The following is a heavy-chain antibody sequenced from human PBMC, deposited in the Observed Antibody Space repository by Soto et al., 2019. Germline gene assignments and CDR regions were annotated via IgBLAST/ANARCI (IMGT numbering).Heavy chain of an antibody. D-gene: IGHD3-9*01. V-gene: IGHV4-39*01. Sequence: QLQLQESGPGLVKPSATLSLTCTVSGGSVSRSSYYWGGVRQPPGEGLEWIGSVYYSGSTYYNPSLESRVNISVEKSKKQSSLKLMCLCAADTVVYYCGRLEGLATISYYFYYWGQGALVPVSS. J-gene: IGHJ4*02. CDR2: VYYSGST. CDR1: GGSVSRSSYY. CDR3: GRLEGLATISYYFYY.